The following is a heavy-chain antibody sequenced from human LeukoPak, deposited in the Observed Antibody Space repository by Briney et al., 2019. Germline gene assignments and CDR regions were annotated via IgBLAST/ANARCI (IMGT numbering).Heavy chain of an antibody. V-gene: IGHV4-4*07. D-gene: IGHD3-16*01. Sequence: PSETLSLTCTVSGGSISSYYWSWIRQPAGKGLEWIGRIYTSGSTNYNPSLKSRVSMSLDTSKNQFSLRLSSVTASDTAVYYCARCLGGRCDYFDYWGQGALVTVSS. J-gene: IGHJ4*02. CDR3: ARCLGGRCDYFDY. CDR2: IYTSGST. CDR1: GGSISSYY.